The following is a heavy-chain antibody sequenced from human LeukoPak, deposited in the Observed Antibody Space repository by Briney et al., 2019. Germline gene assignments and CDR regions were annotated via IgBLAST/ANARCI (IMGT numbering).Heavy chain of an antibody. V-gene: IGHV1-69*01. CDR1: GGTFSSYA. J-gene: IGHJ4*02. CDR2: IIPIFGTA. CDR3: ARALGYCSSTSCYPDDY. D-gene: IGHD2-2*01. Sequence: SVKVSCKASGGTFSSYAISWVRQAPGQGLEWMGGIIPIFGTANYAQKFQDRVTITADESTSTASMELSSLRSEDTDVYYCARALGYCSSTSCYPDDYWGQGTLVTVSS.